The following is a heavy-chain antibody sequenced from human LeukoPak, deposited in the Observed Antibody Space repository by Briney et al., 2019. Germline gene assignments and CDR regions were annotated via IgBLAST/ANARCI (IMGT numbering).Heavy chain of an antibody. J-gene: IGHJ6*02. Sequence: ASVKVSRKASGYTFTSYDINWVRQAPGQGLEWMGWMNPNSGNTGYAQKFQGRVTMTRNTSISTAYMELSSLRSEDTAVYYCASLGGLTPTYYYYGMDVWGQGTTVTVSS. V-gene: IGHV1-8*01. CDR2: MNPNSGNT. D-gene: IGHD3-16*01. CDR1: GYTFTSYD. CDR3: ASLGGLTPTYYYYGMDV.